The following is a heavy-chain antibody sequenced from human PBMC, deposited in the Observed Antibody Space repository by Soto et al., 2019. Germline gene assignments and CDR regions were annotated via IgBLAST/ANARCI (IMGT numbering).Heavy chain of an antibody. V-gene: IGHV4-59*01. Sequence: SETLSLTCAVSGGSINSYYWSWIRQPPGKGLEWIGYVSYSGNTNYNPSFQSRVTISVDTSNNQVSLNLDSLTAADTAVYYCARSQGSKWFDPWGQGTMVTV. J-gene: IGHJ5*02. CDR1: GGSINSYY. CDR3: ARSQGSKWFDP. CDR2: VSYSGNT.